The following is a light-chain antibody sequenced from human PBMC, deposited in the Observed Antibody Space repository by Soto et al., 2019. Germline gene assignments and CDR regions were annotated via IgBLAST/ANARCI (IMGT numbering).Light chain of an antibody. Sequence: DIQMTQSPPTLSASVGDRVTITCRASQSIRHYLAWYQQMPGKAPKLLIYGASTLQSGVPSRFSGSGSGTKFTLTISSLQPDDFGTYFCQHHNSYSQTFGQGTKE. J-gene: IGKJ1*01. CDR1: QSIRHY. CDR3: QHHNSYSQT. V-gene: IGKV1-5*01. CDR2: GAS.